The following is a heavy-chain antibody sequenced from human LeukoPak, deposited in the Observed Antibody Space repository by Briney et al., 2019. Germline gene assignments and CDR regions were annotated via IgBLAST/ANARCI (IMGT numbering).Heavy chain of an antibody. Sequence: PGGSLRLSCAASGFNFSYYDMSWVRQAPGKGLEWVASITLSGGSTFYADSVKGRFTISRDNSKNTLYPQMNSLSAEDTAVYYCAKRGNPAVGHHYLDVGGKGTTVSVSS. CDR1: GFNFSYYD. D-gene: IGHD2-2*01. V-gene: IGHV3-23*01. J-gene: IGHJ6*03. CDR2: ITLSGGST. CDR3: AKRGNPAVGHHYLDV.